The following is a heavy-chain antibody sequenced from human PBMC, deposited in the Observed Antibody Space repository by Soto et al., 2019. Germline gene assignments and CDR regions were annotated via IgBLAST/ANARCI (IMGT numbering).Heavy chain of an antibody. CDR3: ARDVWSCSGGSCYKHLFDY. V-gene: IGHV1-18*01. D-gene: IGHD2-15*01. CDR1: GYTFTSYG. CDR2: ISAYNGNT. J-gene: IGHJ4*02. Sequence: ASVKVSFKASGYTFTSYGISWVRQAPGQGLEWMGWISAYNGNTNYAQKLQGRVTMTTDTSTSTAYMELRSLRSDDTAVYYCARDVWSCSGGSCYKHLFDYWGQGTLVTVSS.